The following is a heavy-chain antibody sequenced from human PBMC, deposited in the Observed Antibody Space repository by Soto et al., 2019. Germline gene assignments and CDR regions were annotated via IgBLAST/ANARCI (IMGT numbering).Heavy chain of an antibody. CDR1: GFTFSSYA. Sequence: PGGSLRLSCAASGFTFSSYAMSWVRQAPGKGLEWVSAISGSGGSTYYADSVKGRFTISRDNSKNTLYLQMNSLRAEDTAVYYCAKDQLIAAAGTTGLYYYYYGMDVWGQGTTVTVS. CDR2: ISGSGGST. J-gene: IGHJ6*02. V-gene: IGHV3-23*01. CDR3: AKDQLIAAAGTTGLYYYYYGMDV. D-gene: IGHD6-13*01.